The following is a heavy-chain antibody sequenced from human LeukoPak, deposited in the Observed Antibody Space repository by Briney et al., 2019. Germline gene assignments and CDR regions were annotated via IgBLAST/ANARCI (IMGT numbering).Heavy chain of an antibody. V-gene: IGHV3-21*01. CDR3: ASRFEEPRWFGESNTHNTDY. CDR1: GFTFSSYS. CDR2: ISSSSSYI. Sequence: GGSLRLSCAASGFTFSSYSMNWVRQASGKGLEWVSSISSSSSYIYYADSVKGRFTISRDNAKNSLYLQMNSLRAEDTAVYYCASRFEEPRWFGESNTHNTDYWGQGTLVTVSS. J-gene: IGHJ4*02. D-gene: IGHD3-10*01.